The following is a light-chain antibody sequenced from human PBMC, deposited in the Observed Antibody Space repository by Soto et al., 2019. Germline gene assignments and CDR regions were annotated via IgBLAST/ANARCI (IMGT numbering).Light chain of an antibody. V-gene: IGLV2-8*01. CDR3: SSYAVSNNFV. Sequence: LTQPPSASGSPGQSVTISCTGTSSDGGGYNYVSWYQQHPGKAPKLMIYEVSERPSGVPDRFSGSKSSNTASLTVSGLQAQDDADYYCSSYAVSNNFVLGTGTKVTVL. J-gene: IGLJ1*01. CDR2: EVS. CDR1: SSDGGGYNY.